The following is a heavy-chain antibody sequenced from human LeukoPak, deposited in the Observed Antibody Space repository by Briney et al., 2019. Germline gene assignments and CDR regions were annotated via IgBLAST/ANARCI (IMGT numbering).Heavy chain of an antibody. D-gene: IGHD3-10*01. CDR3: ARLVVRGTTGDGGDY. Sequence: ASVTVSCKASGYTFTSYDVHWVRQATGQGLEWMGWMNPNRGNTGYAQKFQGRVTMTRDTSISTAYMELNSLRSEDTAVYYCARLVVRGTTGDGGDYWGQGTLVTVSS. V-gene: IGHV1-8*01. J-gene: IGHJ4*02. CDR2: MNPNRGNT. CDR1: GYTFTSYD.